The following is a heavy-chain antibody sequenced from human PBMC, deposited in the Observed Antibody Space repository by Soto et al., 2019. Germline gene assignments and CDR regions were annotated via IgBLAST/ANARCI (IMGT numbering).Heavy chain of an antibody. CDR1: RFTFTSSA. Sequence: SVKVSCKASRFTFTSSAVQWVRQARGQRLEWIGWIVVGSGNTNYAQKFRERVTITRDMSTSTAYMELSSLRSEDTAVYYCARTHVPGAPNFDFWGQGTLVTVSS. J-gene: IGHJ4*02. CDR3: ARTHVPGAPNFDF. V-gene: IGHV1-58*01. CDR2: IVVGSGNT. D-gene: IGHD2-2*01.